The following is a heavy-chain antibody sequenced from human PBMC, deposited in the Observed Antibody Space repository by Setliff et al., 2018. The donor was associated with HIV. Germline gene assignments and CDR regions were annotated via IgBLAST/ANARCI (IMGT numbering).Heavy chain of an antibody. CDR1: GFSLRTNGVG. J-gene: IGHJ4*02. CDR2: IYWDNDK. D-gene: IGHD3-16*01. Sequence: SGPTLVNPTQPLTLTCTFSGFSLRTNGVGVGWIRQPPGKALEWLALIYWDNDKRYSPSLKSRLTITKDTSKNQVVLKMTNMDPVDTATFYCAHKDNRGGPFDYWGQGTLVTVSS. CDR3: AHKDNRGGPFDY. V-gene: IGHV2-5*02.